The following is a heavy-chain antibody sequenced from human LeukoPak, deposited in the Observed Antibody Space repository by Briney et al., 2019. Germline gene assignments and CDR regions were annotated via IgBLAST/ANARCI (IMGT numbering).Heavy chain of an antibody. J-gene: IGHJ4*02. D-gene: IGHD4-17*01. V-gene: IGHV1-69*13. CDR1: RGTFSSYA. CDR2: IIPIFGTA. CDR3: ASLGGGSTVTTYLDY. Sequence: SVKVSCKASRGTFSSYAINWVRQAPGQGLEWMGGIIPIFGTANYAQKFQGRVTITADESTSTAYMELSSLRSEDTAVYYCASLGGGSTVTTYLDYWGQGTLVTVSS.